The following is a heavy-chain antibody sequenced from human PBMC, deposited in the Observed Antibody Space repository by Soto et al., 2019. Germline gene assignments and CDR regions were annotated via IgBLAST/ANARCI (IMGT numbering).Heavy chain of an antibody. CDR1: GFTFSSYS. J-gene: IGHJ4*02. D-gene: IGHD3-3*01. V-gene: IGHV3-21*01. CDR3: ARGNYEFWSGGVNPLYY. Sequence: GESLKISCAASGFTFSSYSMNWVRQAPGKGLEWVSSISSSSSYIYYADSVKGRFTISRDNAKNSLYLQMNSLRAEDTAVYYCARGNYEFWSGGVNPLYYWRLGTVV. CDR2: ISSSSSYI.